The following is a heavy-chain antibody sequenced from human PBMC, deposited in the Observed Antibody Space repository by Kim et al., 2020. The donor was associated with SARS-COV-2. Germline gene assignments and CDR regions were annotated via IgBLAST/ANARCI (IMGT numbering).Heavy chain of an antibody. CDR3: ATPGLQTFYYYNGMDV. CDR1: GYTLTELS. Sequence: ASVKVSCKVSGYTLTELSMHWVRQAPGKGLEWMGGFDPEDGETIYAQKFQGRVTMTEDTSTDTAYMELSSLRSEDTAVYYCATPGLQTFYYYNGMDVWGQGTTVTVSS. V-gene: IGHV1-24*01. J-gene: IGHJ6*02. D-gene: IGHD4-4*01. CDR2: FDPEDGET.